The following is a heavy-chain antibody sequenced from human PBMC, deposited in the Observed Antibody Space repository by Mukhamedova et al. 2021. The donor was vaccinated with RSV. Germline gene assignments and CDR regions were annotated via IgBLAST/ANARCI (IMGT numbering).Heavy chain of an antibody. Sequence: APGKGLECVSTIFGSGGRTYYSDSVKGRFTISRDNPKNTLYLQMDSLRAEDTAIYYCVKDRSSSTIDAFDIWGQGTLVTVSS. CDR3: VKDRSSSTIDAFDI. D-gene: IGHD6-6*01. CDR2: IFGSGGRT. J-gene: IGHJ3*02. V-gene: IGHV3-23*01.